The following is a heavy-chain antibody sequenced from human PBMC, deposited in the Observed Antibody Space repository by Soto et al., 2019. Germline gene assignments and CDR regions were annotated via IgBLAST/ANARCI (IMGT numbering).Heavy chain of an antibody. D-gene: IGHD3-10*01. J-gene: IGHJ5*02. V-gene: IGHV3-21*01. Sequence: GGSLRLSCAASGLTFSSYSMNWVRQAPGKGLEWVSSISSSSSYIYYADSVKGRFTISRDNAKNSLYLQMNSLRAEDTAVYYCARDPTPLMGPWGQGTPVTVSS. CDR1: GLTFSSYS. CDR2: ISSSSSYI. CDR3: ARDPTPLMGP.